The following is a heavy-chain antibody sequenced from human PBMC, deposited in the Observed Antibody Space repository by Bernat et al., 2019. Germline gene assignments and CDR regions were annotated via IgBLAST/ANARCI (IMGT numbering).Heavy chain of an antibody. CDR2: INHSGST. CDR1: GGSFSGYY. D-gene: IGHD3-9*01. V-gene: IGHV4-34*01. CDR3: ARGLGLGYDILTGYPLLGYFDY. J-gene: IGHJ4*02. Sequence: QVQLQQWGAGLLKPSETLSLTCAVYGGSFSGYYWSWIRQPPGKGLEWIGEINHSGSTNYNPSLESRVTISVDTSKNQFSLKLSSVTAADTAVYYCARGLGLGYDILTGYPLLGYFDYWGQGTLVTVSS.